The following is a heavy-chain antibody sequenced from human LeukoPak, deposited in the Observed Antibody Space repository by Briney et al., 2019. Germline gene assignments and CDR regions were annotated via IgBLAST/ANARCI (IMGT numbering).Heavy chain of an antibody. CDR1: GGSISSSSYY. Sequence: SETLSLTCIVPGGSISSSSYYWAWIRQSPGKGLEWIGTFSSDGSAYYNPSLTSRVSISKDTSDSQLSLRLYSVTAADTAVYYCARKQTGTMSDVWGQGTQVTVSS. CDR3: ARKQTGTMSDV. V-gene: IGHV4-39*07. J-gene: IGHJ4*02. D-gene: IGHD1-7*01. CDR2: FSSDGSA.